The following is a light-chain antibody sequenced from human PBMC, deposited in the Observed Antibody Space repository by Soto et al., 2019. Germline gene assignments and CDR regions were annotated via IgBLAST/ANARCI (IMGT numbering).Light chain of an antibody. CDR3: QQSYSTPT. CDR2: AVH. CDR1: QSVSSY. J-gene: IGKJ1*01. V-gene: IGKV1-39*01. Sequence: DIQMTQSPSSLSASIGDRVTITCRASQSVSSYLNCYQQKPGKAPKLLIYAVHSLQNGVPSRFRGSGSGTDFALTISSLRPEDFATYYCQQSYSTPTFGQGTKVDI.